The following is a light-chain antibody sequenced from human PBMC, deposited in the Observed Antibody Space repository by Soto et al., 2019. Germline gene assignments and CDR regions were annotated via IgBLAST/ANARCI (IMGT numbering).Light chain of an antibody. J-gene: IGLJ1*01. V-gene: IGLV2-14*01. CDR2: EVS. Sequence: QSALTQPASVSGSPGQSITISCTGTSSDVGGYNYVSWSQQHPGKVPKLMIYEVSNRPSGVSSRFSGSKSGSTASLTISGLQAEDEGDYYCSSSTTSSTLVFGTGTKVTVL. CDR3: SSSTTSSTLV. CDR1: SSDVGGYNY.